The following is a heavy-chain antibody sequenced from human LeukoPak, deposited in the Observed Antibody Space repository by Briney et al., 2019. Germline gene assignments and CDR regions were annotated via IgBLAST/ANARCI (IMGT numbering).Heavy chain of an antibody. Sequence: SETLSLTCTVSGGSISSSSYYWGWIRQPPGKGLEWIGSINYSGSTYYNPSLKSRVTISVDTSKNQFSLKLSSVTAADTAVYYCARDGSVFGVVITDNWFDPWGQGTLVTVSS. D-gene: IGHD3-3*01. V-gene: IGHV4-39*07. CDR3: ARDGSVFGVVITDNWFDP. CDR2: INYSGST. J-gene: IGHJ5*02. CDR1: GGSISSSSYY.